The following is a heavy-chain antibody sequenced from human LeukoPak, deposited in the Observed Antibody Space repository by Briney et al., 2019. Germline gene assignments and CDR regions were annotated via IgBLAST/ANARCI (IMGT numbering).Heavy chain of an antibody. CDR3: TRGKWELLSGDY. D-gene: IGHD1-26*01. CDR1: GFTFSRYG. CDR2: IRSKVYGGTT. Sequence: GGSLRLSCAASGFTFSRYGMNWVRQAPGKGLEWVGFIRSKVYGGTTEYAASVKGRFTISRDDSKSIAYLQMNSLKTEDTAVYYCTRGKWELLSGDYWGQGTLVTVSS. V-gene: IGHV3-49*04. J-gene: IGHJ4*02.